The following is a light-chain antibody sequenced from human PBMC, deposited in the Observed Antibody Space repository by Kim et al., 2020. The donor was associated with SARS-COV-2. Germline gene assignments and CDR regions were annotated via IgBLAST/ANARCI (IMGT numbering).Light chain of an antibody. CDR1: QDIITS. Sequence: SASVGDRVTITCRASQDIITSLHWYQHKPGKAPKLLIYDASNLEAGVPSRFSGSGSGTSFTFTITSLQPEDVATYYCQQYDNLPYSFGQGTKLEI. J-gene: IGKJ2*03. CDR2: DAS. V-gene: IGKV1-33*01. CDR3: QQYDNLPYS.